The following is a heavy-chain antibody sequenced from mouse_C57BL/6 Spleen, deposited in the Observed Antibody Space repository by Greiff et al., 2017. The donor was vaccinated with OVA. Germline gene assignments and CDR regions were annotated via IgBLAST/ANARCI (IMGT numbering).Heavy chain of an antibody. V-gene: IGHV1-50*01. CDR3: ARSETAPFAY. Sequence: QVQLQQPGAELVKPGASVKLSCKASGYTFTSYWMQWVKQRPGQGLEWIGEIDPSDSYTNYNQKFKGKATLTVDTSSSTAYMQLSSLTSEDSAVYYCARSETAPFAYWGQGTLVTVSA. CDR2: IDPSDSYT. J-gene: IGHJ3*01. CDR1: GYTFTSYW. D-gene: IGHD3-2*01.